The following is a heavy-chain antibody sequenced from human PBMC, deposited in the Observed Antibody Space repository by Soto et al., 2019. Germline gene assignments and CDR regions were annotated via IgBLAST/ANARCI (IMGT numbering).Heavy chain of an antibody. Sequence: ASVKVSCKAAGGTFSSYAISWVRQAPGQGLEWMGWISAYNGNTNYAQKLQGRVTMTTDTSTSTAYMELRSLRSDDTAVYYCATGYSSGWYVQEAFDIWGQGTIVTVS. CDR3: ATGYSSGWYVQEAFDI. D-gene: IGHD6-19*01. V-gene: IGHV1-18*01. J-gene: IGHJ3*02. CDR1: GGTFSSYA. CDR2: ISAYNGNT.